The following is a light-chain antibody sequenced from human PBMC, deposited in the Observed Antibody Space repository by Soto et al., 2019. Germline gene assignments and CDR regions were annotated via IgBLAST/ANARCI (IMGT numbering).Light chain of an antibody. J-gene: IGLJ1*01. Sequence: QSALTQPASVSGSPGQSITISCTGTSSDVGAYNYVSWYQQHPGKVPKLMIYDVSDRTSGVSNRFSGSKSGNTASLTISGLQAEDEADDYCCSFTRSNSYVFGTGTKLTVL. CDR1: SSDVGAYNY. CDR2: DVS. CDR3: CSFTRSNSYV. V-gene: IGLV2-14*03.